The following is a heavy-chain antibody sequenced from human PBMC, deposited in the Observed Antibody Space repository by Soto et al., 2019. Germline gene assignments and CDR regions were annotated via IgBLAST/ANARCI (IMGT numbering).Heavy chain of an antibody. V-gene: IGHV1-18*01. J-gene: IGHJ3*02. Sequence: QVQLVQSGAEVKKPGASVKVSCKASGYTFTSYGISWVRQAPGQGLEWMGWISAYNGNTNYAQKLQGRVTMTTDTSTSTAYLELRSLRSDDTAVYYWAALLARPGDDAFDIWGQGTMVTVSS. D-gene: IGHD2-8*02. CDR2: ISAYNGNT. CDR3: AALLARPGDDAFDI. CDR1: GYTFTSYG.